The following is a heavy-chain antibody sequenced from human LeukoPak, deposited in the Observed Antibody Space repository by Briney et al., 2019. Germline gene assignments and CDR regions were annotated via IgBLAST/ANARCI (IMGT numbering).Heavy chain of an antibody. CDR2: INPSSGST. D-gene: IGHD6-13*01. CDR3: AAGVYGVDEFDY. J-gene: IGHJ4*02. CDR1: GYTFISYF. Sequence: ASVKVSCKASGYTFISYFIHWVRQAPGQGLEWMGVINPSSGSTNYAQKFQERVTITRDMSTSTAYMELSSLRSEDTAVYYCAAGVYGVDEFDYWGQGTLVTVSS. V-gene: IGHV1-46*01.